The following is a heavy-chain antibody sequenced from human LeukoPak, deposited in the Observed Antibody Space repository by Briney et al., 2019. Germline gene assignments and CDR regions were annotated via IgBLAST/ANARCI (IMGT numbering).Heavy chain of an antibody. D-gene: IGHD4-17*01. J-gene: IGHJ4*02. V-gene: IGHV4-39*07. CDR2: IYYSGST. CDR1: GGSISSYY. CDR3: ARGDTYGASDY. Sequence: SETLSLTCTVSGGSISSYYWGWIRQPPGKGLEWIGSIYYSGSTYYNPSLKSRVTISVDTSKNQFSLKLSSVTAADTAVYYCARGDTYGASDYWGQGTLVTVSS.